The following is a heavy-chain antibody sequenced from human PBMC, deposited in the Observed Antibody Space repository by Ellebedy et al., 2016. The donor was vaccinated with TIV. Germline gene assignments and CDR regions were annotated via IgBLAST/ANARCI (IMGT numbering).Heavy chain of an antibody. CDR3: AKGGGGQWADY. D-gene: IGHD1-26*01. CDR1: GFTFSSYG. CDR2: IRSDGSNE. J-gene: IGHJ4*01. V-gene: IGHV3-30*02. Sequence: PGGSLRLSCAASGFTFSSYGMHWVRQAPGKGLEWVAFIRSDGSNEYYADSVEGRFTISRDNSKNTLYLQVNTLRTEDTAVYYCAKGGGGQWADYWGHGTLVTVSS.